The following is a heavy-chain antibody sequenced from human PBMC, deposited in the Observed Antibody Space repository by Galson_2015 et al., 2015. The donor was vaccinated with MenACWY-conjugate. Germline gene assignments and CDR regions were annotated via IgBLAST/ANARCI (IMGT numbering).Heavy chain of an antibody. CDR2: ISPDGSVT. CDR1: GFTFNQYW. D-gene: IGHD2-2*01. CDR3: TRGNGCYGRFGP. V-gene: IGHV3-74*01. J-gene: IGHJ5*02. Sequence: SLRLSCAASGFTFNQYWMHWVRHAPGKGLVWVSRISPDGSVTNYADSVKGRFTLSRDNAKNTLYLQMNSLRGDDTAVYYCTRGNGCYGRFGPCSQGTLGTVTS.